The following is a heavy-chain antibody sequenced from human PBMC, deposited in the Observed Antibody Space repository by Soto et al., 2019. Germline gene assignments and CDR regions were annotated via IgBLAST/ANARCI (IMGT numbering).Heavy chain of an antibody. V-gene: IGHV1-69*02. Sequence: QVQLVQSGAEVKKPGSSVKVSCKASGGTFSSYTISWVRQAPGQGLEWVGRIIPILGIANYAQKFQGRVTITADKSTSTAYMELSSLRSEDTAVYYCASGPYGSGSYYEPWLSWFDPWGQGTLVTVSS. CDR3: ASGPYGSGSYYEPWLSWFDP. J-gene: IGHJ5*02. D-gene: IGHD3-10*01. CDR1: GGTFSSYT. CDR2: IIPILGIA.